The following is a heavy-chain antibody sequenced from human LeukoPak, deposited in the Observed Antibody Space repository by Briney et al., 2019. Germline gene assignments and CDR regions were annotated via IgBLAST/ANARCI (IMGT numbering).Heavy chain of an antibody. V-gene: IGHV3-53*01. D-gene: IGHD6-19*01. CDR2: IYSGGST. Sequence: HPGGSLRLSCAASGFTVSSNYMSWVRQAPGKGLEWVSVIYSGGSTYYADSVKGRFTISRDNSKNTLYLQINSLRAEDTAVYYCARGSRSSGWFDDWGQGTLVTVSS. CDR1: GFTVSSNY. J-gene: IGHJ4*02. CDR3: ARGSRSSGWFDD.